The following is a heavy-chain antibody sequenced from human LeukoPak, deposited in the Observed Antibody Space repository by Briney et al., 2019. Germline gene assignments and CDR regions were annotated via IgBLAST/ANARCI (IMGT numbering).Heavy chain of an antibody. D-gene: IGHD1-26*01. J-gene: IGHJ4*02. Sequence: GGSLRLSCAASGFTFSSYAMSWVRQAPGRGLEWVSAISGNGGSTYYADSVKGRFTISRDKSKNTLYLQMNSLRAEDTAVYYCAKDHTYSGSSDYWGQGTLVTVSS. CDR3: AKDHTYSGSSDY. V-gene: IGHV3-23*01. CDR2: ISGNGGST. CDR1: GFTFSSYA.